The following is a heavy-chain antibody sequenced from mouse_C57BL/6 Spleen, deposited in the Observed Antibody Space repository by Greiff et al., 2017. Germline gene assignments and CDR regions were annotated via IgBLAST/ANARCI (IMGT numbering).Heavy chain of an antibody. CDR2: IDPSDSYP. CDR3: ALITI. V-gene: IGHV1-50*01. CDR1: GYTFTSYW. Sequence: QVQLQQPGAELVKPGASVKLSCKASGYTFTSYWMQWVKQRPGQGLEWIGEIDPSDSYPNSNPKFKGKATLTVDTSSSTAYMQLSSLTSEDAAVYYCALITIWGQGTTLTVSS. J-gene: IGHJ2*01. D-gene: IGHD1-1*02.